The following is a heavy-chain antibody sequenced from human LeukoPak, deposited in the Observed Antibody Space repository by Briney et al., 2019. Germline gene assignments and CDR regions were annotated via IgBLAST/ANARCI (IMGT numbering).Heavy chain of an antibody. CDR2: INHSGST. J-gene: IGHJ5*02. Sequence: PGGSLRLSCAASGFTFSSYAMSWVRQPPGKGLEWIGEINHSGSTNYNPSLKSRVTISVDTSKNQFSLKLSSVTAADTAVYYCTSGGFDPWGQGTLVTVSS. CDR1: GFTFSSYA. CDR3: TSGGFDP. D-gene: IGHD3-10*01. V-gene: IGHV4-34*08.